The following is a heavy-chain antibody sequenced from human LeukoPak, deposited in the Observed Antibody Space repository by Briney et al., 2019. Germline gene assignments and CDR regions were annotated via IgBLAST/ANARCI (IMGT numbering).Heavy chain of an antibody. D-gene: IGHD3-3*01. CDR3: ARRANFSYYDFWSGYYNYYYYMDV. CDR2: INHSGST. J-gene: IGHJ6*03. CDR1: GVSFSGYY. Sequence: SETLSLTCAVYGVSFSGYYWSWIRQPPGKGLEWVGEINHSGSTNYNPSLKSRVTISVDTSKTKFSLKRSSVTVAVTAVYYCARRANFSYYDFWSGYYNYYYYMDVWGKGTTVTVSS. V-gene: IGHV4-34*01.